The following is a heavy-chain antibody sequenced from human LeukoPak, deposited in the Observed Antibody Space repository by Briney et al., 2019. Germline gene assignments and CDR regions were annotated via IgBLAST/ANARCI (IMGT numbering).Heavy chain of an antibody. CDR2: LYCSGRT. V-gene: IGHV4-39*01. J-gene: IGHJ1*01. CDR3: ARRRYYDGSGYLE. D-gene: IGHD3-22*01. Sequence: KPSATLSLTCSVSGASISRSDSYWDWIRQPPGKGLEWIGTLYCSGRTYYSPSLKSRVTMSVDTSKNQFSLNLRIVTAADTAVYYCARRRYYDGSGYLEWGQGTLLSVSS. CDR1: GASISRSDSY.